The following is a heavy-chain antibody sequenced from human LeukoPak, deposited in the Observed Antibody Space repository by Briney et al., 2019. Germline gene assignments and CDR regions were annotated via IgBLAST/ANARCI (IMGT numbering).Heavy chain of an antibody. CDR1: GGSISRSSYY. V-gene: IGHV4-39*01. D-gene: IGHD6-19*01. CDR2: LYYSGST. J-gene: IGHJ5*02. CDR3: ARVYGSGWPRGDGFET. Sequence: SETLSLTCTVSGGSISRSSYYWGWIRQPPGKGLEWIGSLYYSGSTYSNPSLKSRVTISVDTTKNQFSLKLSSATAADTAVYYHARVYGSGWPRGDGFETWGQGTLVTVSS.